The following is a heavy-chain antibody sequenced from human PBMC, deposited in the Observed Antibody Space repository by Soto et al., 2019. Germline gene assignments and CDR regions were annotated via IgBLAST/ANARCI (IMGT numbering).Heavy chain of an antibody. Sequence: GGSLRLSCAASGFTFSSYAMSWVRQAPGKGLEWVSAISGSGGSTYYADSVKGRFTISRDNSKNTLYLQMNSLRAEDTAVYYCATYRLYSNYDQYYFDYWGQGTLVTVSS. J-gene: IGHJ4*02. D-gene: IGHD4-4*01. CDR2: ISGSGGST. CDR1: GFTFSSYA. V-gene: IGHV3-23*01. CDR3: ATYRLYSNYDQYYFDY.